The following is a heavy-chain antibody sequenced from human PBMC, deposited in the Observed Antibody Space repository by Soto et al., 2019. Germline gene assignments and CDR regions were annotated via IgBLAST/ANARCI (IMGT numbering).Heavy chain of an antibody. V-gene: IGHV4-39*01. CDR2: IYYSGST. CDR3: ARTNYYDSSGYLDY. Sequence: SETLSLTCTVSGGSISSSSYYWGWIRQPPGKGLEWIGSIYYSGSTYYNPSLKSRVTISVDTSKNQFSLKLSPVTAADTAVYYCARTNYYDSSGYLDYWGQGTLVTVSS. J-gene: IGHJ4*02. D-gene: IGHD3-22*01. CDR1: GGSISSSSYY.